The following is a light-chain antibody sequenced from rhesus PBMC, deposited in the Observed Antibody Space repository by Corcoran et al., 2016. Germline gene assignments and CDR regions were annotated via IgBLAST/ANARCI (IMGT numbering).Light chain of an antibody. CDR2: AAT. V-gene: IGKV1-28*02. Sequence: DIQMTQSPSSLSASVGDTVTITCRASQGISSYLNWFQQKPGKAPKLLIYAATTFQSGVPSRFSGSGSWTDFTLTISSLQPEDFATYYCQQYKSYPWTFGQGTKVEIK. CDR3: QQYKSYPWT. J-gene: IGKJ1*01. CDR1: QGISSY.